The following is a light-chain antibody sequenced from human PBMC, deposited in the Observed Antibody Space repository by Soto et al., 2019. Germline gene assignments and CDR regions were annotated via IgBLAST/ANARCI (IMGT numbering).Light chain of an antibody. CDR1: QGISSY. CDR2: GAS. J-gene: IGKJ4*01. V-gene: IGKV1-9*01. Sequence: IQLTQSPSSLSASVGDRVTITCRASQGISSYLAWYQQKSGKAPKLLIYGASTLQSGVPSRFSGSGSGTDFTLTIISLQTEDFVTDYCQQLNTYPLTFGGGTKVEIK. CDR3: QQLNTYPLT.